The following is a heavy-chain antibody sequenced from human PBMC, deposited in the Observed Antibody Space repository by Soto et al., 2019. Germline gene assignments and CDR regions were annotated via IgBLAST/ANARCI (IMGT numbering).Heavy chain of an antibody. Sequence: PSQTLSLTCSVSGAALNSGNYYWSWIREVPGKGLEWIGHIYVTGGVDYNPSLRGRITISQDTSERQFALNLRLVTAADTAVYYCPRLRIDTNNYKWFDPWGQGTLVTVSS. D-gene: IGHD1-20*01. V-gene: IGHV4-31*03. J-gene: IGHJ5*02. CDR3: PRLRIDTNNYKWFDP. CDR2: IYVTGGV. CDR1: GAALNSGNYY.